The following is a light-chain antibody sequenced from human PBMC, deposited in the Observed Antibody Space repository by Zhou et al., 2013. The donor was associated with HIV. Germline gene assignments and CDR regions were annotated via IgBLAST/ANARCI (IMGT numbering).Light chain of an antibody. CDR1: QSLLHSNGYNY. V-gene: IGKV2-28*01. Sequence: DIVMTQSPLSLPVTPGEPASISCRSSQSLLHSNGYNYLDWYLQKPGQSPQLLIYLGSTRAAGVPERFSGSGSGTDFTLTISRVEADDVGTYYCMQTVQDPFTFGPGTTVDLK. CDR3: MQTVQDPFT. CDR2: LGS. J-gene: IGKJ3*01.